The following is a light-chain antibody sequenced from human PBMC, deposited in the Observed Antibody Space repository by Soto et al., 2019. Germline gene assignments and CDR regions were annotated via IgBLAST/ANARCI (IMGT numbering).Light chain of an antibody. Sequence: DIQVTQSPSSLSASVGDRVTITCRARQSITRWLAWYQQKPGKAPKLLIYDASTLETGVPSRFSGSGSGTEFTLTISSLQPDDFATYYCQQYKSYWTFGQGTKVDIK. CDR3: QQYKSYWT. V-gene: IGKV1-5*01. CDR1: QSITRW. CDR2: DAS. J-gene: IGKJ1*01.